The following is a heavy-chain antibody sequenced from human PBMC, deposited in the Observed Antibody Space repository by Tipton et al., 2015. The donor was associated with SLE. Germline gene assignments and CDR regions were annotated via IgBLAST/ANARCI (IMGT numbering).Heavy chain of an antibody. Sequence: TLSLTCTVSGGSITSSTYYLDWIRQPPGMGLEWIGSIYYTGSTYYNASLKSRVTISVDTSKNQFSLKLSSVTAADTAVYYCARGAPTVTTYFDYWGQGTLVTVSS. CDR2: IYYTGST. D-gene: IGHD4-17*01. CDR3: ARGAPTVTTYFDY. CDR1: GGSITSSTYY. V-gene: IGHV4-39*07. J-gene: IGHJ4*02.